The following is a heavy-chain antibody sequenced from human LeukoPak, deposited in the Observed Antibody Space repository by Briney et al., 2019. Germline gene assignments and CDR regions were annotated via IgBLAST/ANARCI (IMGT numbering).Heavy chain of an antibody. CDR1: GGSISSSSYY. V-gene: IGHV4-39*01. D-gene: IGHD3-10*01. Sequence: SETLSLTCTVSGGSISSSSYYWGWIRQPPGKGLEWIGSIYYSGSTYYNPSLKSRVTISVDTSKNQFSLKLSSVTAADTAVYYCARLSLGVGLWFGAGDGMDVWGQGTTVTVSS. J-gene: IGHJ6*02. CDR3: ARLSLGVGLWFGAGDGMDV. CDR2: IYYSGST.